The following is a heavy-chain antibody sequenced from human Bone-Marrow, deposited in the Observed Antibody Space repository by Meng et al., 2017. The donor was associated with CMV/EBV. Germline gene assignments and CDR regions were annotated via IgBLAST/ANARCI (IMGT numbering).Heavy chain of an antibody. CDR1: GYTFPNYA. D-gene: IGHD6-19*01. J-gene: IGHJ4*02. V-gene: IGHV1-3*01. CDR2: INPATSNA. Sequence: QVQHVQSGAEMKKPGPSVKVSSNASGYTFPNYAIHWMRQAPGQRLEWMGLINPATSNAKYSQTFQGRVTITRDTSATTAYMELSGLRSEDTAIYYCARGPYSSGWYGLVDYWGQGTLVTVSS. CDR3: ARGPYSSGWYGLVDY.